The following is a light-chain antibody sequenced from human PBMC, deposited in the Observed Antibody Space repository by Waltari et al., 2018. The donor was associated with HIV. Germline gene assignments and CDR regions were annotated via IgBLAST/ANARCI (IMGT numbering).Light chain of an antibody. V-gene: IGLV2-23*02. Sequence: QSALTQPASMSGSPGQSITISCSGTSSDVGSYNLVSWYQQHPGKVPKLIIYEVTKRPSDVSNRSSASKSGDTASLTISGLQPEDEADYYCCSYAGVDTPVVFGGGTKLTVL. CDR3: CSYAGVDTPVV. CDR2: EVT. CDR1: SSDVGSYNL. J-gene: IGLJ2*01.